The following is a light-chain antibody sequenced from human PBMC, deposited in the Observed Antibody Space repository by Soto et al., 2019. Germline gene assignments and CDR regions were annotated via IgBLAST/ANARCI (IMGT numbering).Light chain of an antibody. Sequence: EIVLTQSPGTLSLFPGERATLSCRASQSLSTSYLAWYRLKPSQAPSLLIYAASISAAGIPDRFSGSGSGTYFTLTISRLEHEDFADYYCQQYGTSRTFGQGTRLEIK. J-gene: IGKJ5*01. CDR1: QSLSTSY. V-gene: IGKV3-20*01. CDR2: AAS. CDR3: QQYGTSRT.